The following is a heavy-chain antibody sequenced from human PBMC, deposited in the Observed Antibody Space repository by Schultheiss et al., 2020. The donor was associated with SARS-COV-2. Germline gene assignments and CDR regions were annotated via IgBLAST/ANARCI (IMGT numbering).Heavy chain of an antibody. Sequence: GGSLRLSCAASGFTFSTYAMCWVRQAPGKGLEWVSCISGSGGSTHYADSVKGRFTVSRDNSKNRLYLQMNSLRAEDTAVYYCARDGGATAGIWWFDPWGQGTLVTVSS. CDR1: GFTFSTYA. D-gene: IGHD4/OR15-4a*01. CDR3: ARDGGATAGIWWFDP. CDR2: ISGSGGST. J-gene: IGHJ5*02. V-gene: IGHV3-23*01.